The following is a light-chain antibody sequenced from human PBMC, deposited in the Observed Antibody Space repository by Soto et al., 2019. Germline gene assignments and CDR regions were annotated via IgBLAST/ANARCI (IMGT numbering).Light chain of an antibody. CDR3: CSYAGSSTSYV. CDR2: EVS. Sequence: QSVLTQPASVSGSPGQSITISCTGTSSDFGSYNLVSWYQQHPGKAPKLMIYEVSKRPSGVSNRFSGSKSGSTASLTISGLQAEDEADYYCCSYAGSSTSYVLGTGTKDTVL. V-gene: IGLV2-23*02. J-gene: IGLJ1*01. CDR1: SSDFGSYNL.